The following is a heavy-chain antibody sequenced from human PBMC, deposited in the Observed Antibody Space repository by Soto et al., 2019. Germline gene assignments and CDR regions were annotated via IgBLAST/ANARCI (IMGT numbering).Heavy chain of an antibody. J-gene: IGHJ6*02. D-gene: IGHD3-10*01. V-gene: IGHV4-4*07. CDR3: ARENNYGSGSYQGSGYYYYYYGMDV. Sequence: QVQLQESGPGLVKPSETLSLTCTVSGGSISSYYWSWIRQPAGKGLEWIGRIYTSGSTNYNPSLTSRVTMSVDTSKNQFSLKLSSVTAADTAVYYCARENNYGSGSYQGSGYYYYYYGMDVWGQGTTVTVSS. CDR1: GGSISSYY. CDR2: IYTSGST.